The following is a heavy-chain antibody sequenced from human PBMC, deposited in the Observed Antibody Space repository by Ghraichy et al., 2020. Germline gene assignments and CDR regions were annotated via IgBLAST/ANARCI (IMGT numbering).Heavy chain of an antibody. CDR3: ARDRLGSGSPAGFDY. CDR2: IYYSGST. V-gene: IGHV4-59*01. D-gene: IGHD3-10*01. J-gene: IGHJ4*02. Sequence: SETLSLTCTVSGGSISSYYWSWIRQPPGKGLEWIGYIYYSGSTNYNPSLKSRVTISVDTSKNQFSLKLSSVTAADTAVYYCARDRLGSGSPAGFDYWGQGTLVTVSS. CDR1: GGSISSYY.